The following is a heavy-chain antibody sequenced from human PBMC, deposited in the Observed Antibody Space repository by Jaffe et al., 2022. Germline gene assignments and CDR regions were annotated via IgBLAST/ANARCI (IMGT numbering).Heavy chain of an antibody. CDR1: GGSISSYY. CDR3: ARGGSSWAGDYYYYMDV. J-gene: IGHJ6*03. V-gene: IGHV4-59*01. CDR2: IYYSGST. Sequence: QVQLQESGPGLVKPSETLSLTCTVSGGSISSYYWSWIRQPPGKGLEWIGYIYYSGSTNYNPSLKSRVTISVDTSKNQFSLKLSSVTAADTAVYYCARGGSSWAGDYYYYMDVWGKGTTVTVSS. D-gene: IGHD6-13*01.